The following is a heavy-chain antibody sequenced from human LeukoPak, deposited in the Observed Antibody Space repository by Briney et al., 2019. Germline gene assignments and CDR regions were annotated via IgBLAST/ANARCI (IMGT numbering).Heavy chain of an antibody. J-gene: IGHJ4*02. V-gene: IGHV3-30*02. Sequence: GGSLRLSCAASGFTFSSYGMHWVRQAPGKGLEWVAFIRYDGSNKYYADSVKGRFTISRDNSKNTLYLQMNSLRAEDTAVYYCARVMGRYCSSASCYVDYWGQGTLVTVSS. CDR3: ARVMGRYCSSASCYVDY. CDR2: IRYDGSNK. D-gene: IGHD2-2*01. CDR1: GFTFSSYG.